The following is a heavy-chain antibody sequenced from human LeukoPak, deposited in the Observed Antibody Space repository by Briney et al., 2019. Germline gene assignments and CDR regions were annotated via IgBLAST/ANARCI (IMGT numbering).Heavy chain of an antibody. CDR1: GASIRGSY. CDR2: IVNTGAT. D-gene: IGHD3-22*01. J-gene: IGHJ4*02. CDR3: ARRPRSSGSDDGPSGLDY. Sequence: SETLSLTCTVSGASIRGSYWSWIRQSPGKGLDWIGYIVNTGATTYSPSLNSRVTISVDTSKNQVSLKLNSVTAADTAVYYCARRPRSSGSDDGPSGLDYWGQGTLVTVSS. V-gene: IGHV4-59*12.